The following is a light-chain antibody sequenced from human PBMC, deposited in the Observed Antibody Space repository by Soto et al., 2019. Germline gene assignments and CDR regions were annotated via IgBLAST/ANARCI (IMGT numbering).Light chain of an antibody. V-gene: IGKV1-5*03. CDR1: QTISSW. Sequence: DIHRTHSPSSVSASVGDTATFPFRASQTISSWLAWYQQKPGKAPKLLIYKASILESGVPSRFSGSGFGTEFTLTINSLQPDDFATYYCQQYDTYWTFGQGAKVDIK. CDR2: KAS. CDR3: QQYDTYWT. J-gene: IGKJ1*01.